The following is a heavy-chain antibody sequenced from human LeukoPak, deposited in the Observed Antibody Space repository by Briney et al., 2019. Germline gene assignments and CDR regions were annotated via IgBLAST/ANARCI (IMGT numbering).Heavy chain of an antibody. V-gene: IGHV3-11*01. CDR2: ISLSGSTT. J-gene: IGHJ4*02. D-gene: IGHD6-19*01. CDR3: ARQIAVSGLFDL. Sequence: PGGSLRLSCAASGFTFSDYYMSWLRQAPGRGLEWISYISLSGSTTHYADSVKGRFTISRDNARNSLYLHMNSVRAEDTAVYYCARQIAVSGLFDLWGQGALVTVSS. CDR1: GFTFSDYY.